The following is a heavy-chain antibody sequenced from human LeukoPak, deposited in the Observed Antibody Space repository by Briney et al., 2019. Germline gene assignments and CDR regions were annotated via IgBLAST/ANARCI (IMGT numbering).Heavy chain of an antibody. CDR1: GFTFSSYG. Sequence: GRSLRLSCAASGFTFSSYGMHWVRQAPGKGLEWVAVISYDGHNKYHADSVKGRFTISRDNSKNTLYLQMNSLRAEDTAVYYCASGGRDEKGLIDYWGQGTLVTVSS. D-gene: IGHD3-16*01. J-gene: IGHJ4*02. CDR3: ASGGRDEKGLIDY. V-gene: IGHV3-30*03. CDR2: ISYDGHNK.